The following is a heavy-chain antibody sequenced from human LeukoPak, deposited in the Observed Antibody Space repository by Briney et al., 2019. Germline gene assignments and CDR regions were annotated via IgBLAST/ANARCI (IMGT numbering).Heavy chain of an antibody. CDR2: ISAYNGDT. CDR3: ARAYCSSTSCYLGWFDP. Sequence: ASVKVSCKASGYTFTNYGFSWVRQAPGQGLEWMGWISAYNGDTNYAQKFQGRVTITTDESTSTAYMELSSLRSEDTAVYYCARAYCSSTSCYLGWFDPWGQGTLVTVSS. D-gene: IGHD2-2*01. CDR1: GYTFTNYG. V-gene: IGHV1-18*01. J-gene: IGHJ5*02.